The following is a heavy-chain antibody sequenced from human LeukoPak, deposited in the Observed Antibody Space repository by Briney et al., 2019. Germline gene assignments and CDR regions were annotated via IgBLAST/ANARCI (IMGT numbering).Heavy chain of an antibody. J-gene: IGHJ4*02. D-gene: IGHD1-1*01. CDR1: GFTFSGYW. Sequence: PGGSLRLSCAASGFTFSGYWMHWVRQAPGKGLVWVSRIDSDGSTTNYADSVKGRFTISRDNAKNTLYLQVISLRVEDTAVYYCARDTRYLPDYWGQGTLVTVSS. CDR3: ARDTRYLPDY. V-gene: IGHV3-74*01. CDR2: IDSDGSTT.